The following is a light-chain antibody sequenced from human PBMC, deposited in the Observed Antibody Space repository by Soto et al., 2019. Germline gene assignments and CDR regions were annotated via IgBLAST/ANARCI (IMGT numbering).Light chain of an antibody. V-gene: IGKV1-5*01. Sequence: DIRMTQSPSTLPASVGDRVTITCRASQSISNWLAWYKQKPGKAPNLLIYDASSLQSGVPSRFSGSGFGTEFTLTISSMKPGDFATYYCQQYSTSSTFGQGTKVDI. CDR2: DAS. CDR1: QSISNW. CDR3: QQYSTSST. J-gene: IGKJ1*01.